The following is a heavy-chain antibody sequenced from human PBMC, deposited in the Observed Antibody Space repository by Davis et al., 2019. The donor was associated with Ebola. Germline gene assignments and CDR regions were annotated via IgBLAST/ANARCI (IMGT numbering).Heavy chain of an antibody. D-gene: IGHD6-13*01. V-gene: IGHV3-23*01. CDR1: GFTFSSYA. Sequence: PGGSLRLSCAASGFTFSSYAMSWVRQAPGKGLEWVSAISGSGGSTYYADSVKGRFTISRDNSKNTLYLQMNSLRAEDTAIYYCARDGGIAAAGRAVYNWFDPWGQGTLVTVSS. J-gene: IGHJ5*02. CDR3: ARDGGIAAAGRAVYNWFDP. CDR2: ISGSGGST.